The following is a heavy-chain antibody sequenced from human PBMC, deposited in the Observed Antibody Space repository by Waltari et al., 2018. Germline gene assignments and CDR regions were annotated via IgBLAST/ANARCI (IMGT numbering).Heavy chain of an antibody. CDR2: IIPSFGTA. CDR1: GGTFSSYA. CDR3: ASGGAAARSGHYYYYMDV. D-gene: IGHD6-13*01. V-gene: IGHV1-69*05. J-gene: IGHJ6*03. Sequence: QVQLVQSGAEVKKPGSSVKVSCKASGGTFSSYALSWVRQAPGPGLEWMGGIIPSFGTANYAQKFQGRVTITTDESTSTAYMELSSLRSEDTAVYYCASGGAAARSGHYYYYMDVWGKGTTVTVSS.